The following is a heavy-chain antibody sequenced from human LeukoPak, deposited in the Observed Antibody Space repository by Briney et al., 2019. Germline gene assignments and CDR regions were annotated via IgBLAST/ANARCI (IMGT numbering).Heavy chain of an antibody. V-gene: IGHV3-21*01. CDR1: GFTFSSYS. CDR2: ISGSGGST. Sequence: PGGSLRLSCAASGFTFSSYSMNWVRQAPGKGLEWVSAISGSGGSTYYADSVKGRFTISRDNAKNSLYLQMNSLRAEDTAVYYCAREAAAGTIWFDPWGQGTLVTVSS. D-gene: IGHD6-13*01. J-gene: IGHJ5*02. CDR3: AREAAAGTIWFDP.